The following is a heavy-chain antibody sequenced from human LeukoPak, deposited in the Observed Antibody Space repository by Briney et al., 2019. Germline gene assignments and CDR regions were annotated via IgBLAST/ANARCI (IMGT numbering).Heavy chain of an antibody. D-gene: IGHD2-21*01. CDR2: ISSTATYI. Sequence: GGSLRLSCAASGFTFSSYTMTWVRQAPGKGLEWVSSISSTATYIYYADSVKGRFTISRDNAQNSLYLQMSSPRGDDTAVYYCARGTSGFDCGGDFWGRGTLVTVSS. CDR3: ARGTSGFDCGGDF. CDR1: GFTFSSYT. V-gene: IGHV3-21*01. J-gene: IGHJ4*02.